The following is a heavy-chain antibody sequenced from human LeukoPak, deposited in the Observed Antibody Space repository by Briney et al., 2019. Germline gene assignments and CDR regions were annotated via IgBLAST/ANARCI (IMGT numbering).Heavy chain of an antibody. Sequence: KPSETLSLTCAVYGGSFSGYYWSWIRQPPGKGLEWIGEINHSGSTNYNPSLKSRVTISVDTSKNQFSLKLSSVTAADTAVYYCARRAVVPAAPIDYWGQGTLVTVSS. CDR1: GGSFSGYY. CDR2: INHSGST. CDR3: ARRAVVPAAPIDY. V-gene: IGHV4-34*01. J-gene: IGHJ4*02. D-gene: IGHD2-2*01.